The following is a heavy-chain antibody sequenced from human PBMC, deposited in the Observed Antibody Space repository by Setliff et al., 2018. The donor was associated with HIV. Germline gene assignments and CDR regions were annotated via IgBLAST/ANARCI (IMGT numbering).Heavy chain of an antibody. V-gene: IGHV4-31*03. Sequence: PSETLSLTCTVSGDSISRGGYYWSWIRQHPGGGLDRIGYISYSGSTVHNPSLKSRVTISLDTSYNQFSLKVKSVTAADTAVYYCATGRLYYYMDVWGKGTTVTVSS. J-gene: IGHJ6*03. D-gene: IGHD1-1*01. CDR1: GDSISRGGYY. CDR3: ATGRLYYYMDV. CDR2: ISYSGST.